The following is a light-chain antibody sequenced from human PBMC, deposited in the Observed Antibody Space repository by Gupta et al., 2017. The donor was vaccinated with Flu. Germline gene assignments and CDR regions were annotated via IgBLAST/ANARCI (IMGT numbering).Light chain of an antibody. CDR3: ASYTSSNVFDFYV. J-gene: IGLJ1*01. CDR2: EVT. Sequence: QSALTQPASVSGSPGQSITISCTGTTSDIGDYNYVSWYQQHPGKAPKLMIYEVTNRPSGVSDRFFGSKSGNTASLTISGLQAEDEADYYCASYTSSNVFDFYVFGTGTKVTVL. CDR1: TSDIGDYNY. V-gene: IGLV2-14*01.